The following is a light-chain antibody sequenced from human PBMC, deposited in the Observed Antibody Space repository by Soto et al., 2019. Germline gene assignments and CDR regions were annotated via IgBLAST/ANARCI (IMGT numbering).Light chain of an antibody. CDR1: SSDVGGYNY. Sequence: QSALTQPASVSGSPGQSITISCTGTSSDVGGYNYVSWYQQHPGKAPKLMIYDVSNRPSGVSNRFSGSKSGNTASLTISWLQAEDEADYYCSSYTSSSLHVFGTGTKVT. CDR2: DVS. CDR3: SSYTSSSLHV. V-gene: IGLV2-14*03. J-gene: IGLJ1*01.